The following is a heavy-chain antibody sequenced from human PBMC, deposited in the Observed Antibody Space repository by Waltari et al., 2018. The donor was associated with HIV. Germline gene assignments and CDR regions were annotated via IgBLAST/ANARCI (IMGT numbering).Heavy chain of an antibody. D-gene: IGHD3-9*01. CDR2: IKKDGSEK. V-gene: IGHV3-7*01. J-gene: IGHJ4*02. Sequence: EVQLVESGGGLVQPGGSLRLSGAASGFSLSRYWMCGVRQAPGKGLEWVSNIKKDGSEKYYVDSVKGRFTISRDNAKNSLYLQMNSLRAEDTAVYYCARDRHYDILTGSYFDYWGQGTLVTVSS. CDR3: ARDRHYDILTGSYFDY. CDR1: GFSLSRYW.